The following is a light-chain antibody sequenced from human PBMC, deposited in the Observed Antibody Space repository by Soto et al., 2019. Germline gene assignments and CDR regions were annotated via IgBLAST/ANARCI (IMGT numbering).Light chain of an antibody. CDR1: QSVSSN. CDR2: AAS. J-gene: IGKJ2*01. Sequence: ETVMTQSPATLSVSPGERATLSCRASQSVSSNLAWYQQTPGQAPRLLIFAASTRATGIPARFSGSGSGTEFILTISSLQSEDFAVYYCQQYNDWPRTFGQGTNLQIK. V-gene: IGKV3-15*01. CDR3: QQYNDWPRT.